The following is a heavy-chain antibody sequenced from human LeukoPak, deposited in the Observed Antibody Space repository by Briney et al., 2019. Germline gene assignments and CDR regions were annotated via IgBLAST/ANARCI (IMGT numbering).Heavy chain of an antibody. CDR2: IYSNVRT. V-gene: IGHV4-4*07. CDR3: ARDVIADDSGSCFES. D-gene: IGHD3-22*01. J-gene: IGHJ4*02. Sequence: SETLSLTCTVSGGSINGYYWSGIRQPAGRGLEWIGRIYSNVRTNYNPSLKSRVTLSVDTSKNQFSLKLSSVTAADTAVYYCARDVIADDSGSCFESWGQGTLVTVSS. CDR1: GGSINGYY.